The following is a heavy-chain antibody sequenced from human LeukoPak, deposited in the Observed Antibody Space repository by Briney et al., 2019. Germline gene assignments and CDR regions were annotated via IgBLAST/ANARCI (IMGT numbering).Heavy chain of an antibody. Sequence: PGGSLRLSCAGSGFTFSSYAMSWVRQAPGKGLEWVSAISDTGATTYDADSVKGRFTISRDNSRSTLYLQMNSLRAEHTALYYCAKDTSIGRYCTNGVCSPFDYWGQGTLVTVSS. V-gene: IGHV3-23*01. CDR2: ISDTGATT. D-gene: IGHD2-8*01. J-gene: IGHJ4*02. CDR3: AKDTSIGRYCTNGVCSPFDY. CDR1: GFTFSSYA.